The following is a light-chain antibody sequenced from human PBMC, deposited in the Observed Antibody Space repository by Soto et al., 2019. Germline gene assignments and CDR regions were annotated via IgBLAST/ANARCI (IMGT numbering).Light chain of an antibody. J-gene: IGKJ2*01. CDR3: QQSYSVPYT. Sequence: EIVMTQSPATLSASPGERATLSCRASQSIGSNVAWYQQKPGQAPRLLMHAASTRASGFPARFSGSGSGTEFTLTISSLQSEDFALYYCQQSYSVPYTFGPGTEMKMK. CDR1: QSIGSN. CDR2: AAS. V-gene: IGKV3-15*01.